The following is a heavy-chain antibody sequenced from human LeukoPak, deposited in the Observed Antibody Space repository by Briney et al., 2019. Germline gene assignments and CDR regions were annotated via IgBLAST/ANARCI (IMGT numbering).Heavy chain of an antibody. CDR1: GGSFSGYY. D-gene: IGHD6-13*01. CDR2: INHSGST. CDR3: ARLIAARSYYMDV. Sequence: SETLSLTCAVYGGSFSGYYWSWIRQPPGKGLEWIGEINHSGSTNYNPSLKSRVTMTVGTSKNQFSLKLSSVTAADTAVYYCARLIAARSYYMDVWGKGTTVTVSS. J-gene: IGHJ6*03. V-gene: IGHV4-34*01.